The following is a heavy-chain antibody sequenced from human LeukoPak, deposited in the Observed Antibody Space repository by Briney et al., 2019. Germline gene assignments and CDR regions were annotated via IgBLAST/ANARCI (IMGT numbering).Heavy chain of an antibody. CDR3: AKGGSFSFDI. Sequence: GGSLRLSCAASGFTFSTYDMSWVRQTPGKGLEWVSGISGSGTTYYADSVKGRFTISRDNSKNTLDLQMHSLRAEDTAIYFCAKGGSFSFDIWGQGTKVTVSS. CDR1: GFTFSTYD. V-gene: IGHV3-23*01. CDR2: ISGSGTT. D-gene: IGHD5-12*01. J-gene: IGHJ3*02.